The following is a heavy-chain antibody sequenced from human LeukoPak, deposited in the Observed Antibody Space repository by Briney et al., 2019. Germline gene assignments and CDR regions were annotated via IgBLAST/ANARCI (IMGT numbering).Heavy chain of an antibody. CDR1: GYTLTELS. D-gene: IGHD1/OR15-1a*01. CDR2: FDPEDGGT. J-gene: IGHJ4*02. Sequence: ASVKVSCKVSGYTLTELSMHWVRQAPGKGLEWMGGFDPEDGGTSYAQKVQGRVTMTEDTSTGTAYMELSRLRSEDTAAYDCTTVLGTAGLEVWGQGTLVTVSS. CDR3: TTVLGTAGLEV. V-gene: IGHV1-24*01.